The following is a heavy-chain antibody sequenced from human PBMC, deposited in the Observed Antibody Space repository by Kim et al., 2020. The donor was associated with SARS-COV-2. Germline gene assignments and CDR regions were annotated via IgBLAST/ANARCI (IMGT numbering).Heavy chain of an antibody. CDR1: GGSISSGDYY. Sequence: SETLSLTCTVSGGSISSGDYYWSWIRQPPGKGLEWIGYIYYSGSTYYNPSLKSRVTISVDTSKNQFSLKLSSVTAADTAVYYCAREDYDDSSGYHGLSDYWGQGTLVTVSS. D-gene: IGHD3-22*01. V-gene: IGHV4-30-4*01. CDR3: AREDYDDSSGYHGLSDY. CDR2: IYYSGST. J-gene: IGHJ4*02.